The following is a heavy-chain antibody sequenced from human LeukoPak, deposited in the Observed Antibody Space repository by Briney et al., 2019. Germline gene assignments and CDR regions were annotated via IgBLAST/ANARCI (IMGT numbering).Heavy chain of an antibody. CDR2: IYTNGRDT. D-gene: IGHD3-22*01. J-gene: IGHJ4*02. CDR3: AGSNYYDSSGYYQFDY. Sequence: AGGSLRLSCAASGFTFRSFGMNWVRQAPGKGLEWVSGIYTNGRDTRYADSVKGRFTISRDNSKNTLYLQMNSLRAEDTAVYYCAGSNYYDSSGYYQFDYWGQGTLVTVSS. CDR1: GFTFRSFG. V-gene: IGHV3-23*05.